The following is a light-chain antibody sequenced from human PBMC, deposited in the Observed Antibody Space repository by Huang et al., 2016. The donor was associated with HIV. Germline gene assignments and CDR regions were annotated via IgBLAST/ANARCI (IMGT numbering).Light chain of an antibody. J-gene: IGKJ2*01. CDR2: DAS. Sequence: EIVLTQSPATLSLSPGERATLSCRASQSVGTYLAWFQHKPGQAPSLLIYDASSRATGIPARFSGSGSGTDVTLTITSLEPEDFAVYYCQNRSNWPPYTFGQGTKLEIK. CDR3: QNRSNWPPYT. CDR1: QSVGTY. V-gene: IGKV3-11*01.